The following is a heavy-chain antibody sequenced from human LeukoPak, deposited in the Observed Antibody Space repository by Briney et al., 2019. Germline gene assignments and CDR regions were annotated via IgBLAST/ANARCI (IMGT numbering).Heavy chain of an antibody. CDR2: IYYSGST. J-gene: IGHJ5*02. Sequence: KSSETLSLTCTVSGGSISSYYWSWIRQPPGKGLEWIGYIYYSGSTIYNPSLKSRVTISVDTSKNQFSLKLSSVTAADTAVYYCASLKRYCSGGSCYSSYWFDPWGQGTLVTVSS. CDR1: GGSISSYY. V-gene: IGHV4-59*08. D-gene: IGHD2-15*01. CDR3: ASLKRYCSGGSCYSSYWFDP.